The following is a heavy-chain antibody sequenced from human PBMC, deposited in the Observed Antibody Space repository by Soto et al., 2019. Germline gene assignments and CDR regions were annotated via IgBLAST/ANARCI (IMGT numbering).Heavy chain of an antibody. CDR3: ARGSVDTVDSSGFYEY. CDR2: HDYSGTA. CDR1: GVSISSTSYN. V-gene: IGHV4-39*07. Sequence: ETLSLTCNVSGVSISSTSYNWGWIRQPPGKGLEWIGTHDYSGTAHYNPSLKSRINISADPSKNQVSLTLTSVTAADRAVYYCARGSVDTVDSSGFYEYWGQGTPVTVSS. D-gene: IGHD3-22*01. J-gene: IGHJ4*02.